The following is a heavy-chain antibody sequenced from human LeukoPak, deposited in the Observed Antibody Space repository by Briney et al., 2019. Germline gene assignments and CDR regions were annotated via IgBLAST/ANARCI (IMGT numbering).Heavy chain of an antibody. Sequence: GASLTLSCEASSSKSMSWVRRAPGKGLEWVSTISGSADKSYYAHSVKGRVTISRDNSKNILFLQMDSLRVEDTALYYRARENVVVVAQVGQSHRPNFFDHWGQGIQVTVSS. CDR2: ISGSADKS. J-gene: IGHJ4*02. CDR3: ARENVVVVAQVGQSHRPNFFDH. D-gene: IGHD2-15*01. CDR1: SSKS. V-gene: IGHV3-23*01.